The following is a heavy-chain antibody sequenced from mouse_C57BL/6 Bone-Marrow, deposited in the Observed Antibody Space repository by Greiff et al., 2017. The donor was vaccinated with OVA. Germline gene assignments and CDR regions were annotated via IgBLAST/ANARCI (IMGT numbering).Heavy chain of an antibody. J-gene: IGHJ1*03. Sequence: QVQLQQSGPELVKPGASVKISCKASGYAFSSSWLNWVKQRPGKGLEWIGRIYPGDGDTNYNGKFKGKATLTADKSSSTAYMQLSSLTSEDSAVYFCARSGVLWLEDWYFDVWGTGTTVTVSS. V-gene: IGHV1-82*01. D-gene: IGHD2-2*01. CDR1: GYAFSSSW. CDR3: ARSGVLWLEDWYFDV. CDR2: IYPGDGDT.